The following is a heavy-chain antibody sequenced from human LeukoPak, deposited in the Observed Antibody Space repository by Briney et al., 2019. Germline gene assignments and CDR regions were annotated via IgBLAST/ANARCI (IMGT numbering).Heavy chain of an antibody. J-gene: IGHJ1*01. CDR2: IYTSGST. Sequence: SETLSLTCTVSGGSISSGSYYWSWIRQPAGKGLEWIGRIYTSGSTNYNPSLNSRVTISVDTSNNQFSLKLSSVTAADTAVYYCARGKLIRRYFQHWGQGTLVTVSS. CDR1: GGSISSGSYY. V-gene: IGHV4-61*02. CDR3: ARGKLIRRYFQH. D-gene: IGHD3-3*02.